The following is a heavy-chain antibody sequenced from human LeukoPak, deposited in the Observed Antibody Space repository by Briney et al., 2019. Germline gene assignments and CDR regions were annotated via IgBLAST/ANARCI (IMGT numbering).Heavy chain of an antibody. V-gene: IGHV4-39*01. CDR3: ARYSNSNWFDP. CDR1: GGSISSSSYY. J-gene: IGHJ5*02. D-gene: IGHD4-11*01. CDR2: IYYSGST. Sequence: SEALSLTCTVSGGSISSSSYYWGWIRQPPGKGLEWIGSIYYSGSTYYNPSLKSRVTISVDTSKNQFSLKLSSVTAADTAVYYCARYSNSNWFDPWGQGTLVTVSS.